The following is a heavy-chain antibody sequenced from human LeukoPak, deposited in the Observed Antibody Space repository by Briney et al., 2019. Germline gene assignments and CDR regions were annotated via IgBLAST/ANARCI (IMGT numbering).Heavy chain of an antibody. CDR2: IWYDGSNK. CDR1: GFSFSSYG. D-gene: IGHD3-22*01. Sequence: PGGSLRLSCAASGFSFSSYGMHWVRQAPGKGLEWVAVIWYDGSNKYYADSVKGRLTISRDNSKNTLYLQMNSLRAEDTAVYYCARDNYYDSSGYYYRYSYFDYWGQGTLVTVSS. J-gene: IGHJ4*02. V-gene: IGHV3-33*01. CDR3: ARDNYYDSSGYYYRYSYFDY.